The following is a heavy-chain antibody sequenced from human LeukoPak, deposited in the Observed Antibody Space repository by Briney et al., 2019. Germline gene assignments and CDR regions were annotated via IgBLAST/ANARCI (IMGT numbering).Heavy chain of an antibody. J-gene: IGHJ4*02. V-gene: IGHV5-51*01. CDR3: ARHSLLGAVTTHLDY. CDR1: GYLFTDYW. CDR2: IYPGDSEA. Sequence: GESLKISCETSGYLFTDYWVAWVRQMPGKGPEWMGAIYPGDSEARYNPSFQDQVTISVDKSIRSAYLQWRSLKASDTATYYCARHSLLGAVTTHLDYWGQGTLVTVTS. D-gene: IGHD3-16*01.